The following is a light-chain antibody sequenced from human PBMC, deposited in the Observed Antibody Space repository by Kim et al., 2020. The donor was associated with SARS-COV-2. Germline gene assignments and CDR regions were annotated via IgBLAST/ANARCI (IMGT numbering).Light chain of an antibody. CDR1: QSISSW. CDR3: QQYNSYPYT. Sequence: DIQMTQSPYTLSASVGDRVTITCRASQSISSWLAWYQQKPGKAPKLLIYKASSLESGVPSRFSGSGSGTEFTLTISNLQPDDFATYYCQQYNSYPYTFGQGTKLEI. J-gene: IGKJ2*01. CDR2: KAS. V-gene: IGKV1-5*03.